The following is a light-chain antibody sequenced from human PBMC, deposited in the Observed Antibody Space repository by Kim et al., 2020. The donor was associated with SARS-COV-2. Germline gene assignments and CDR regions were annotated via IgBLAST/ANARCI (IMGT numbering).Light chain of an antibody. Sequence: QSVLTQPPSMSGDPGQSVTISCTGSNSNIGAGYEVPWYQQLPGTAPKLLIYDNYRRPSGVPDRFSGSTSVTSASLAITWLQAEDEAVYYCQSYDTGLSGIIFGGGTQLTVL. CDR3: QSYDTGLSGII. J-gene: IGLJ2*01. V-gene: IGLV1-40*01. CDR1: NSNIGAGYE. CDR2: DNY.